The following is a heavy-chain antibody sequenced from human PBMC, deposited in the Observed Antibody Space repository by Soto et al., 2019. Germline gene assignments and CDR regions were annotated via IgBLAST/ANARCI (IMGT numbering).Heavy chain of an antibody. Sequence: QLQLQESGSGLVKPSQTLSLTCAVSGGSISSGGYSWSWIRQPPGKGLEWIGNVYHTGNTLYNPSLKSRITTSVDRSKNQFSLRLSSVTAADTAVYYCARSPYYHDSSGLGAFEIWGQGTMVSVSS. D-gene: IGHD3-22*01. CDR1: GGSISSGGYS. CDR2: VYHTGNT. J-gene: IGHJ3*02. CDR3: ARSPYYHDSSGLGAFEI. V-gene: IGHV4-30-2*01.